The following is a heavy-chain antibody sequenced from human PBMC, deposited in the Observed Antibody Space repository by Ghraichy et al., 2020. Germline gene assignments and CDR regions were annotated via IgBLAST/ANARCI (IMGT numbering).Heavy chain of an antibody. Sequence: GGSLRLSCVASGFSFSSYWMHWVRQAPGKGLVWVSRLNPDGSTINYADSVEGRFTISRDNAKNTVYLHMTSLRVEDTAIYYCTRGGSAVAEALIIWGQGTLVTVSS. V-gene: IGHV3-74*01. J-gene: IGHJ4*02. D-gene: IGHD6-13*01. CDR2: LNPDGSTI. CDR3: TRGGSAVAEALII. CDR1: GFSFSSYW.